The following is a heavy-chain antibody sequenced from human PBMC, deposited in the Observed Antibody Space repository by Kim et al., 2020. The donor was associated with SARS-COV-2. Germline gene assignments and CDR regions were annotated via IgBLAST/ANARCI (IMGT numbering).Heavy chain of an antibody. Sequence: VKGRVTISRDTPKNTLYLKLNSLRAEDTAVYYCAKDRTGTIFGVVILDVWGQGTTVTASS. J-gene: IGHJ6*02. D-gene: IGHD3-3*01. V-gene: IGHV3-23*01. CDR3: AKDRTGTIFGVVILDV.